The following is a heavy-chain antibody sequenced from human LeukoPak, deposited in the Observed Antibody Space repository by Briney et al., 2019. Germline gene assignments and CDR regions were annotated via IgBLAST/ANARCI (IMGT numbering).Heavy chain of an antibody. CDR2: ISTNSGNP. CDR3: ARGGYCSGRSCYYFDQ. Sequence: ASVKVSCKASGYTFTSYGISWVRQAPGQGLEWMGWISTNSGNPTYAQGFTGRFVFSLDTSVSTAYLQISSLKAEDTAVYYCARGGYCSGRSCYYFDQWGQGTRVTVSS. V-gene: IGHV7-4-1*02. J-gene: IGHJ4*02. CDR1: GYTFTSYG. D-gene: IGHD2-15*01.